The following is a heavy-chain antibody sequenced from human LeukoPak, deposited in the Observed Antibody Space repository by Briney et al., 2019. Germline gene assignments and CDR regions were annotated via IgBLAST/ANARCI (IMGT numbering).Heavy chain of an antibody. J-gene: IGHJ5*02. CDR3: ARLTCSSTSCYAITNWFDP. CDR2: IYYSGST. V-gene: IGHV4-59*08. Sequence: SETLSLTCTVSGGSISSYYWSWTRQPPRKGLEWIGYIYYSGSTSYNPSLKSRVTISVDTSKNQFSLKLSSVTAADTAVYYCARLTCSSTSCYAITNWFDPWGQGTLVTVSS. D-gene: IGHD2-2*01. CDR1: GGSISSYY.